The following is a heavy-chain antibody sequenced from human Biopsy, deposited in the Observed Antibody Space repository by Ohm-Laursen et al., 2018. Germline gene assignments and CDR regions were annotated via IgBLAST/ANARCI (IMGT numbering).Heavy chain of an antibody. J-gene: IGHJ6*02. Sequence: SLRLSCAASGFTFGDAWMSWIRQAPGKGLGWVGRIKSKFDGETTDYAAPVKGRFIISRDDSRSTLFLQMNSLKVEDTGVYFCSTGGGDVYYNGMDVWGQGTTVTVSS. D-gene: IGHD2-21*02. CDR1: GFTFGDAW. V-gene: IGHV3-15*01. CDR2: IKSKFDGETT. CDR3: STGGGDVYYNGMDV.